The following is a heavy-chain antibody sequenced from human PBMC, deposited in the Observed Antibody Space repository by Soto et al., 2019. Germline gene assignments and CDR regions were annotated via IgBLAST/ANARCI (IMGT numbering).Heavy chain of an antibody. CDR1: GFTFISYA. D-gene: IGHD1-26*01. V-gene: IGHV3-23*01. Sequence: GGSVRLSCAASGFTFISYAISWVRQAPGKGLEWVSGISNSGGSAYYADSVKDRFTISRDNSKNTLYLQMNSLRAEDTAIYYCAKDSRFSGSYGVPWFDPWGQGTLVTVSS. J-gene: IGHJ5*02. CDR3: AKDSRFSGSYGVPWFDP. CDR2: ISNSGGSA.